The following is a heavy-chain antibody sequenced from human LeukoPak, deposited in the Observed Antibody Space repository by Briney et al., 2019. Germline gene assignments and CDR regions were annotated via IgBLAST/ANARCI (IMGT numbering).Heavy chain of an antibody. CDR3: AKESGITIFGVVTPFYAFDI. J-gene: IGHJ3*02. V-gene: IGHV1-69*13. CDR1: GGTFSSYA. D-gene: IGHD3-3*01. Sequence: SVKVSCKASGGTFSSYAISWVRQAPGQGLEWMGGIIPIFGTANYAQKFQGRVTITADESTSTAYMELSSLRSEDTAVYYCAKESGITIFGVVTPFYAFDIWGQGTMVTVSS. CDR2: IIPIFGTA.